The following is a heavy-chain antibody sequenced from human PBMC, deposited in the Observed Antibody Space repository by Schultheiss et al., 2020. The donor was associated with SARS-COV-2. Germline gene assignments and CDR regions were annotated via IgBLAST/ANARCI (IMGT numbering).Heavy chain of an antibody. Sequence: ASVKVSCKASGYTFTSYGISWVRQAPGQGLEWMGWISAYNGNTNYAQKLQGRVTMTTDTSTSTAYMELRSLRSEDTAVYYCARRLYGYSYGRLHHYYMDVWGKGTTVTVSS. D-gene: IGHD5-18*01. V-gene: IGHV1-18*01. CDR3: ARRLYGYSYGRLHHYYMDV. J-gene: IGHJ6*03. CDR1: GYTFTSYG. CDR2: ISAYNGNT.